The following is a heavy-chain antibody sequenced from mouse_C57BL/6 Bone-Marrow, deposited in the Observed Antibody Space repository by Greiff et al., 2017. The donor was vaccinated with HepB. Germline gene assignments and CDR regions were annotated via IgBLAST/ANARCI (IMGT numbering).Heavy chain of an antibody. J-gene: IGHJ3*01. CDR3: ARGWLRRRTWFAY. V-gene: IGHV1-55*01. D-gene: IGHD2-2*01. Sequence: QVQLQQPGAELVKPGASVKMSCKASGYTFTSYWITWVKQRPGQGLEWIGDIYPGSGSTNYNEKFKSKATLTVDTSSSTAYMQLSSLTSEDSAVYYCARGWLRRRTWFAYWGQGTPVTVSA. CDR1: GYTFTSYW. CDR2: IYPGSGST.